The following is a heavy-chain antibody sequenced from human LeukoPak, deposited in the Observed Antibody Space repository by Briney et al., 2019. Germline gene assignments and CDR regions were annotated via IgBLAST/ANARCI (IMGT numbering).Heavy chain of an antibody. CDR3: AKDCMTGSAGCLEP. CDR2: IRGSDGST. J-gene: IGHJ5*02. V-gene: IGHV3-23*01. Sequence: GGSLRLSCVGSAFTFSSYTMTWVRQAPGKGLEWVSSIRGSDGSTYYADSVKGRFTISRDNSKNTLFLQMKNLRAEDTAVYFCAKDCMTGSAGCLEPRGQGTLVTVSS. D-gene: IGHD1-20*01. CDR1: AFTFSSYT.